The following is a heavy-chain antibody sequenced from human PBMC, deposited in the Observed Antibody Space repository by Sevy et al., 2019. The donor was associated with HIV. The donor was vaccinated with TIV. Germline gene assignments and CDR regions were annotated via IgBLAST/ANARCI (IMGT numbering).Heavy chain of an antibody. J-gene: IGHJ4*02. CDR1: GFTFSSYS. CDR2: ISSSSSYI. D-gene: IGHD2-21*02. V-gene: IGHV3-21*01. Sequence: GGSLRLSCAASGFTFSSYSMNWVRQAPGKGLEWVSSISSSSSYIYYADSVKGRFTISRDNAKNSLYLQMNSLRAEDTAVYYCARLPVVATAINYWGQGTLVTVSS. CDR3: ARLPVVATAINY.